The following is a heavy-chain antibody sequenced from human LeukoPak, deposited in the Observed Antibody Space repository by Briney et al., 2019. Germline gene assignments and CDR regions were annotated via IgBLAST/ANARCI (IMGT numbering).Heavy chain of an antibody. CDR2: LIPVFGTT. CDR1: GGTFSSHA. CDR3: ARGKSGYDYGLDH. V-gene: IGHV1-69*05. Sequence: ASVKVSCKASGGTFSSHAISWVRQAPGQGLERVGGLIPVFGTTNYAEKFQGRVTITTDESMRTSYMELRSLKSDDTAVYYCARGKSGYDYGLDHWGQGILVIVSS. J-gene: IGHJ4*02. D-gene: IGHD5-12*01.